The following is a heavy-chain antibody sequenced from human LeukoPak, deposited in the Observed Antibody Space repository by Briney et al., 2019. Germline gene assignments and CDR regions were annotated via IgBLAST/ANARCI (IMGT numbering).Heavy chain of an antibody. V-gene: IGHV1-18*01. CDR2: ISTYNGNT. CDR1: GYTFTNYA. CDR3: AREVAAAGTYYYYYYYMDV. J-gene: IGHJ6*03. D-gene: IGHD6-13*01. Sequence: ASVKVSCKASGYTFTNYAVNWVRQAPGQGLEWMGWISTYNGNTNYAQKLQGRVTMTTDTSTSTDYMELRSMRSDDTAVYYCAREVAAAGTYYYYYYYMDVWGKGTTVTVSS.